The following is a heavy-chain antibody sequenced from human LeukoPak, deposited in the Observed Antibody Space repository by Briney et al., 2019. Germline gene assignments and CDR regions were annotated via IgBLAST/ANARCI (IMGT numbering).Heavy chain of an antibody. J-gene: IGHJ6*02. V-gene: IGHV1-2*06. D-gene: IGHD2-2*01. CDR1: GYTFTGYY. Sequence: ASVKVSCKASGYTFTGYYMNWVRQAPGQGLEWTGRINPNSGGTKYAQKFQGRVTMTRDASINTAYMELSRLRSDDTAVYYCAREDSTPKYYYYYGMDVWGQGTTVTVSS. CDR2: INPNSGGT. CDR3: AREDSTPKYYYYYGMDV.